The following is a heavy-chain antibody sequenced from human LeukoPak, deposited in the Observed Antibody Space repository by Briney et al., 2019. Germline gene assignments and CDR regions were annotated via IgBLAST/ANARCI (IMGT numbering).Heavy chain of an antibody. Sequence: GGSLRLSCAASGFSLSSYSMNWVRQAPGKGLVWVSRIDEYGRATFYADSVKGRFTISRDLAKNTLYLQMNSLRAEDTAVYFCARDLVLGSGSYGHWGQGTLVAVSA. D-gene: IGHD3-10*01. J-gene: IGHJ4*02. CDR2: IDEYGRAT. CDR1: GFSLSSYS. CDR3: ARDLVLGSGSYGH. V-gene: IGHV3-74*01.